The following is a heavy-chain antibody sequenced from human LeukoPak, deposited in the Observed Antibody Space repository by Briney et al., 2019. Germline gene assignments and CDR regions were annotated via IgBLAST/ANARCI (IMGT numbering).Heavy chain of an antibody. V-gene: IGHV1-2*02. CDR3: ARDPVEYSSLEDYMDV. CDR1: GYTFTGYY. J-gene: IGHJ6*03. CDR2: INPNSGGT. Sequence: ASVKVSCKTSGYTFTGYYMHWVRQAPGQGLEWMGWINPNSGGTNYAQKFQGRVTLTRDTSIATAYMELSRLRSDDTAVYYCARDPVEYSSLEDYMDVWGKGTTVTVSS. D-gene: IGHD6-6*01.